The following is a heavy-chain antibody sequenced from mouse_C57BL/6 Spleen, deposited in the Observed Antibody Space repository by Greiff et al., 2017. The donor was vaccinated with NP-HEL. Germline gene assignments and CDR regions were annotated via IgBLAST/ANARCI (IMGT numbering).Heavy chain of an antibody. V-gene: IGHV14-3*01. J-gene: IGHJ2*01. D-gene: IGHD1-1*01. CDR2: IDPANGNT. CDR3: ARGYYGSSYNFDY. Sequence: VQLKESVAELVRPGASVKLSCTASGFNIKNTYMHWVKQRPEQGLEWIGRIDPANGNTKYAPKFQGKATITADTSSNTAYLQLSSLTSEDTAIYYCARGYYGSSYNFDYWGQGTTLTVSS. CDR1: GFNIKNTY.